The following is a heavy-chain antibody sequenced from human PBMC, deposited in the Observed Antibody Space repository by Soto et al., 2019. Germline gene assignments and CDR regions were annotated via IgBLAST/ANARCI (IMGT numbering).Heavy chain of an antibody. CDR3: ARATGADKEDY. D-gene: IGHD3-10*01. V-gene: IGHV3-7*04. CDR2: IKEDGSER. J-gene: IGHJ4*02. CDR1: GFTFSSYW. Sequence: EVQLVESGGGLVQPGGSLRLSCAASGFTFSSYWMSWVRQAPGKGLEWVANIKEDGSERYYVDSVKGRFTISRDNANNSLYLQMNSMRAEDTDVYYCARATGADKEDYWGQGTLVTVSS.